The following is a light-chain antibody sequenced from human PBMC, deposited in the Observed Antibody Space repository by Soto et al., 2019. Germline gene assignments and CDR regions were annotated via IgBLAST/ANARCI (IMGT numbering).Light chain of an antibody. CDR3: QQYDNLPLT. CDR1: QSLLHSNGYNY. V-gene: IGKV2-28*01. CDR2: DAS. J-gene: IGKJ4*01. Sequence: DIVMTQSPLSLPVTPGEPASISCRSSQSLLHSNGYNYLDWYLQKPGKAPKLLIYDASNLETGVPSRFSGSGSGTDFTFTISSLQPEDIATYYRQQYDNLPLTFGGGTKVDIK.